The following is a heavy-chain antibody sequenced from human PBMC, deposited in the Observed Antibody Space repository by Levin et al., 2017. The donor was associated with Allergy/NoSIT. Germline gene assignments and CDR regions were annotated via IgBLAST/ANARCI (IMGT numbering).Heavy chain of an antibody. CDR1: GFTFSSYA. CDR3: ARGGVTIFGVVDP. J-gene: IGHJ5*02. D-gene: IGHD3-3*01. Sequence: GGSLRLSCAASGFTFSSYAMHWVRQAPGKGLEWVAVISYDGSNKYYADSVKGRFTISRDNSKNTLYLQMNSLRAEDTAVYYCARGGVTIFGVVDPWGQGTLVTVSS. V-gene: IGHV3-30-3*01. CDR2: ISYDGSNK.